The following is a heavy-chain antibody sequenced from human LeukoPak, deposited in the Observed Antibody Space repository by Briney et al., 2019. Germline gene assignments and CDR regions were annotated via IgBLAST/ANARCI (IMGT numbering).Heavy chain of an antibody. CDR3: ATSSRPNLGDY. CDR1: GFTFSSYA. J-gene: IGHJ4*02. CDR2: LYSDGNP. V-gene: IGHV3-66*01. Sequence: PGGSLRLSCAASGFTFSSYAMSWVRQAPGKGLEWVSILYSDGNPYYADSMKGKFTISRDNPTNTLFLQMNSLRVEDTALYYCATSSRPNLGDYWGQGTLVTVSS. D-gene: IGHD1-14*01.